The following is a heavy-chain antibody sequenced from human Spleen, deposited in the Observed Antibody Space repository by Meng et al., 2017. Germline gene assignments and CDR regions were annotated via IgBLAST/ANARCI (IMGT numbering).Heavy chain of an antibody. Sequence: VELGGGVFQPGGSLGLSCAASGFTVSSDFMNWVRQAPGKGLEWVSIIYAGATAYYADSVKGRFTISRDNSKNMVHLQMNSLRPEDTAVYYCARASQWLGPFDPWGQGILVTVSS. D-gene: IGHD6-19*01. CDR3: ARASQWLGPFDP. J-gene: IGHJ5*02. CDR1: GFTVSSDF. CDR2: IYAGATA. V-gene: IGHV3-66*02.